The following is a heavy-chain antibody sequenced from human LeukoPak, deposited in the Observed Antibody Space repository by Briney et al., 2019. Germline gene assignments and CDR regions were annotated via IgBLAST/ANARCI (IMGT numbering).Heavy chain of an antibody. V-gene: IGHV4-4*07. D-gene: IGHD1-1*01. Sequence: KPSETLSLTCTVSGGSFSSYYWSWIRQPVGRGLEWIGRIYSSGSTNYNPSLKSRVIMSIDTSKNQFSLKVRSVTAADTAVYYCERVFSQAGKSETPPDYGAQEFLVIVPS. CDR1: GGSFSSYY. J-gene: IGHJ4*02. CDR3: ERVFSQAGKSETPPDY. CDR2: IYSSGST.